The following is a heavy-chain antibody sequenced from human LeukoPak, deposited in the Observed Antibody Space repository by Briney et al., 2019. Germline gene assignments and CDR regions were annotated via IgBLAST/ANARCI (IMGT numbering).Heavy chain of an antibody. V-gene: IGHV3-30*02. CDR1: GFTFSSYG. CDR2: IRYDGSNK. D-gene: IGHD6-19*01. CDR3: AKDRVGYSSGWSLFDY. Sequence: GGSLRLSCAASGFTFSSYGMHWVRQAPGKGLEWVAFIRYDGSNKYYADSVKGRFTISRDNSKNTLYLQMNSLRAEDTAVYYCAKDRVGYSSGWSLFDYWGRGTLVTVSS. J-gene: IGHJ4*02.